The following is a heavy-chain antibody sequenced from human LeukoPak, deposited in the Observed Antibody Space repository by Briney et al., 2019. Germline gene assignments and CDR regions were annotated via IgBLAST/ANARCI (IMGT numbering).Heavy chain of an antibody. V-gene: IGHV3-7*01. J-gene: IGHJ4*02. D-gene: IGHD2-15*01. CDR2: IKRDGSEK. CDR3: ARDNTYCSGGRSYDRFDY. Sequence: GSLRLSCAASGFTVSSNYMSWVRQAPGKGLEWVANIKRDGSEKNHVDSVKGRFTISRDNAKNSLYLQMNSLTAEDTAVYYCARDNTYCSGGRSYDRFDYWGQGTLVTVSS. CDR1: GFTVSSNY.